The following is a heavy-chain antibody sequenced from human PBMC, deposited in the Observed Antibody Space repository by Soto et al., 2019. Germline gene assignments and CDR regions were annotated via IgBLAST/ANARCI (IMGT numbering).Heavy chain of an antibody. CDR2: ISSSSSTI. Sequence: EVQLVESGGGLVQPGGSLRLSCAASGFTFSSYSMNWVRQAPGKGLEWVSYISSSSSTIYYADSVKGRFTISRDNAKNSLSLQMNSLRDEDTAVYYCERDYSKGHGMDVWGQGTTVTVSS. CDR1: GFTFSSYS. V-gene: IGHV3-48*02. CDR3: ERDYSKGHGMDV. J-gene: IGHJ6*02. D-gene: IGHD4-4*01.